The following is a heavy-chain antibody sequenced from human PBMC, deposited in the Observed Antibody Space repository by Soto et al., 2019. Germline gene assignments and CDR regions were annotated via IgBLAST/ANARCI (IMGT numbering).Heavy chain of an antibody. CDR1: GYTFTSYY. D-gene: IGHD4-4*01. CDR2: INPSGGST. Sequence: ASVKVSCKASGYTFTSYYMHWVRQAPGQGLEWMGIINPSGGSTSYAQKFQGRVTMTRDTSTSTVYMELSSLRSEDTAVYYCARDYSNYLLNYYYGMDVWGQGTTVTVSS. CDR3: ARDYSNYLLNYYYGMDV. V-gene: IGHV1-46*01. J-gene: IGHJ6*02.